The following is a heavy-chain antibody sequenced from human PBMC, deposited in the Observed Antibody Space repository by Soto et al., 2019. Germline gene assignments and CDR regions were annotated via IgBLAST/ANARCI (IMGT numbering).Heavy chain of an antibody. CDR1: GYTFTDNH. CDR3: TRKQYGDYIRWWLHP. CDR2: INPKSGDT. Sequence: ASVKVSCKASGYTFTDNHVHWLRRAPGQDFEWMGWINPKSGDTKYAQKFQGRVTMTRDTSIDTAYMEVTSLTSDDTATYYCTRKQYGDYIRWWLHPCGQGTLVTVST. V-gene: IGHV1-2*02. J-gene: IGHJ5*02. D-gene: IGHD4-17*01.